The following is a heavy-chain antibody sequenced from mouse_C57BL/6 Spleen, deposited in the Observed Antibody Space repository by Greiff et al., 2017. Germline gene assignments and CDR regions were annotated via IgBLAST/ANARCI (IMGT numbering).Heavy chain of an antibody. J-gene: IGHJ1*03. V-gene: IGHV14-2*01. CDR3: VHGNSRV. CDR2: IDPEDGGT. Sequence: VHVKQSGAELVKPGASVKLSCTASGFNIKDYYMHWVKQRTEQGLEWIGRIDPEDGGTKYAPKFPGKATITADTSSSTAYLQLSSLTSEDTAVYYCVHGNSRVWGTGTTVTVSS. D-gene: IGHD2-1*01. CDR1: GFNIKDYY.